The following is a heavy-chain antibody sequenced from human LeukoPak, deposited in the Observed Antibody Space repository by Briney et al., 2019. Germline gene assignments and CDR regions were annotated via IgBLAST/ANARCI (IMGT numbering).Heavy chain of an antibody. J-gene: IGHJ6*02. V-gene: IGHV1-18*01. CDR3: ARDRDYGVVYGMDV. CDR2: ISAYNGNT. CDR1: GYTFTSYG. Sequence: ASVKVSCKASGYTFTSYGISWVRQAPEQGLEWMGWISAYNGNTNYTQKLQGRVTMTTDTSTSTAYMELRSLRSDDTAVYYCARDRDYGVVYGMDVWGQGTTVTVSS. D-gene: IGHD4-17*01.